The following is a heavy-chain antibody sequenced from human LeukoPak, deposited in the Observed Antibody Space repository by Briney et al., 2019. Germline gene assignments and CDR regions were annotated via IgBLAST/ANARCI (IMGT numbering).Heavy chain of an antibody. CDR3: ARRGITGTNWFDP. CDR1: GGTFSSYA. V-gene: IGHV1-69*05. Sequence: ASVKVSCKASGGTFSSYAISWVRQAPGQGLEWMGGIIPISGTANYAQKFQGRVTITTDESTSTAYMELSSLRSEDTAVYYCARRGITGTNWFDPWGQGTLVTVSS. D-gene: IGHD1-20*01. J-gene: IGHJ5*02. CDR2: IIPISGTA.